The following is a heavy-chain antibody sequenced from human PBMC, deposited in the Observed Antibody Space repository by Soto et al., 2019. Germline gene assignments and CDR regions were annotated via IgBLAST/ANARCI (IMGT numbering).Heavy chain of an antibody. Sequence: QVQLVESGGGVVQPGRSLRLSCASSGFTFRSHSMHWVRQAPGKGLEWVASVWYDGSNKYYADSVKGRFTISKDNSKNVAFRPMNCLSAEDTAVYYWARDMDARYSNGWCPYYDYWGQGKMVIGS. CDR1: GFTFRSHS. CDR3: ARDMDARYSNGWCPYYDY. V-gene: IGHV3-33*01. J-gene: IGHJ4*02. CDR2: VWYDGSNK. D-gene: IGHD6-19*01.